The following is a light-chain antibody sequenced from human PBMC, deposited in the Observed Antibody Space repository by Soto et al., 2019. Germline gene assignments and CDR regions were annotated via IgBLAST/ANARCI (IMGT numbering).Light chain of an antibody. V-gene: IGKV3-20*01. CDR3: HQYGLSPRHP. Sequence: EIVLTQSPGTLSSSPGESAILSCRASQSVNSNYLAWYQQKPGQAPRLLIYGASSRATGVPNRFSGSGSGTDFTLTISSLEPEDFAVYYCHQYGLSPRHPFGQGTK. J-gene: IGKJ2*01. CDR1: QSVNSNY. CDR2: GAS.